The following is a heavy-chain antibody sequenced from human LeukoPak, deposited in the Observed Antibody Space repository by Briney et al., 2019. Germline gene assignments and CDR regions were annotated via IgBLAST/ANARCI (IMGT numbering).Heavy chain of an antibody. CDR2: ISGSGGST. V-gene: IGHV3-23*01. J-gene: IGHJ6*02. CDR3: AKVSRSNYYYYYGMDV. Sequence: SGGSLRLSCAASGFTFSSYAMSWVRQAPGKGLEWVSAISGSGGSTYYADSVKGRFTISRDNSKNTLYLQMNSLRAGDTAVYYCAKVSRSNYYYYYGMDVWGQGTTVTVSS. CDR1: GFTFSSYA. D-gene: IGHD6-13*01.